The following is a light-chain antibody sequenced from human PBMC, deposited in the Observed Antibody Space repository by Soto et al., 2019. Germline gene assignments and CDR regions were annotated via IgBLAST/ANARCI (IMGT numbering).Light chain of an antibody. V-gene: IGLV2-14*01. CDR2: EVS. Sequence: QSALTQPASLSGSPGQSITMFCTGTSNDVGGDNYVSWYQQHPGKAPKLIIYEVSNRRSGISSRFSGSKSANTASLTIPGLQAEDEAEYYCSSFTGSTTWVFGGGTQLTVL. CDR1: SNDVGGDNY. CDR3: SSFTGSTTWV. J-gene: IGLJ3*02.